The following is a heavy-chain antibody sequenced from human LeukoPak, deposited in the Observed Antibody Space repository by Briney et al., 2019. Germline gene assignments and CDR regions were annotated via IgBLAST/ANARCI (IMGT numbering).Heavy chain of an antibody. CDR3: ARHGLYQDYGY. CDR1: GGSISSSSSF. J-gene: IGHJ4*02. CDR2: VYYSGNT. V-gene: IGHV4-39*01. D-gene: IGHD3-16*01. Sequence: PSETLSLTCTVSGGSISSSSSFWAWIRQPPGKGLEWIGNVYYSGNTHYNPSLKSRVTISLDTSKSQFSLRLTSVTAADTAVYYCARHGLYQDYGYWGQGTLVTVSS.